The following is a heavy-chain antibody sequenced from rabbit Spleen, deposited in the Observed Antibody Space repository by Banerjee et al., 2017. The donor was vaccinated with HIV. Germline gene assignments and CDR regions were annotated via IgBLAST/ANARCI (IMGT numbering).Heavy chain of an antibody. Sequence: QEQLEESGGDLVKPEGSLTLTCTASGFSFSGSYWICWVRQAPGKGLEWIGCINSFTGRPVYATWAKGRFTISKASWTTVTLQMTSLTAADTATYFCARDLVTAIGWNFALWGPGTLVTVS. CDR2: INSFTGRP. CDR1: GFSFSGSYW. CDR3: ARDLVTAIGWNFAL. V-gene: IGHV1S45*01. J-gene: IGHJ6*01. D-gene: IGHD7-1*01.